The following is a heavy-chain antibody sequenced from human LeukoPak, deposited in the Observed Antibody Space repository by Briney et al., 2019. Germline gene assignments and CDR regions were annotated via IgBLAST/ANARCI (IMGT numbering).Heavy chain of an antibody. CDR2: IFHSGIT. J-gene: IGHJ4*02. CDR3: ARGRYYYDSSGYYLFDY. D-gene: IGHD3-22*01. Sequence: SETLSLTCAVSGGSISRNNWWSWIRQSPGKGLEWIGEIFHSGITNYNPSLKSRVTISMDKSTNQFSLNLNSVTAADTAVYYCARGRYYYDSSGYYLFDYWGQGTLVTVSS. V-gene: IGHV4-4*02. CDR1: GGSISRNNW.